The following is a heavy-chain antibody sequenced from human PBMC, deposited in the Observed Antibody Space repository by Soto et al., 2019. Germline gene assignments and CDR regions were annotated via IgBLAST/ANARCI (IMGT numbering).Heavy chain of an antibody. CDR3: ARGYGGYVGPNFCFDY. V-gene: IGHV3-21*01. CDR1: GFTFRTYS. CDR2: ITGSSRYI. Sequence: PGGSLRLSCAASGFTFRTYSMSWVRQAPGKGLEWVSSITGSSRYIFYANSVKGRFTISRDNAKNSLYLQMDSLRAEDTAMYYCARGYGGYVGPNFCFDYWGQGSLVTVSS. J-gene: IGHJ4*02. D-gene: IGHD4-17*01.